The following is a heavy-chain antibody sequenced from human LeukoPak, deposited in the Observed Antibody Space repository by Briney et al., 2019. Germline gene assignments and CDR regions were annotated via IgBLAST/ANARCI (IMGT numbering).Heavy chain of an antibody. Sequence: PSETLSLTCAVYGGSFSGYYWSWIRQPPGKGLEWIGEINHSGSTNYNPSLKSRVTISVDTSKNQFSLKLSSVTAADMAVYYCARGRIGHDYWGQGTLVTVSS. V-gene: IGHV4-34*01. J-gene: IGHJ4*02. CDR3: ARGRIGHDY. CDR2: INHSGST. CDR1: GGSFSGYY. D-gene: IGHD2-21*01.